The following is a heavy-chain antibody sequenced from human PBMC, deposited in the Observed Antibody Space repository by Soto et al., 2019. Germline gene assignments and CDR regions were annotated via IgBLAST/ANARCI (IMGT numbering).Heavy chain of an antibody. D-gene: IGHD6-19*01. V-gene: IGHV1-46*03. CDR3: ARASVSGRRFDY. J-gene: IGHJ4*02. CDR2: INPSGGST. CDR1: GYTFSSYY. Sequence: ASVKVSCKASGYTFSSYYMHWVRQAPGQGLEWTGIINPSGGSTTYAQKFQGRVTMTRDTSTSTVYMELSSLTSEDTAVYYCARASVSGRRFDYWGEGTLVTVSS.